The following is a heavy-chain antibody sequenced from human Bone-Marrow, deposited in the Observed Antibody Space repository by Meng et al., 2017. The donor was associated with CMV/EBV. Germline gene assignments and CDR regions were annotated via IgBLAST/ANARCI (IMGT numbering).Heavy chain of an antibody. V-gene: IGHV4-39*07. CDR1: GGSISSSSYY. CDR3: ARDAQYIIIPTRGFYY. CDR2: IYYSGST. Sequence: SETLSLTCTVSGGSISSSSYYWGWIRQPPGKGLEWIGSIYYSGSTYHNPSLKSRVTISVDTSKNQFSLKLSSVTAADTAVYYCARDAQYIIIPTRGFYYWGQGTLVTVSS. D-gene: IGHD3-10*01. J-gene: IGHJ4*02.